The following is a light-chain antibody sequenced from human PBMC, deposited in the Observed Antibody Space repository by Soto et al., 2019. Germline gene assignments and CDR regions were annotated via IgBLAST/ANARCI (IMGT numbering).Light chain of an antibody. V-gene: IGKV1-39*01. CDR1: QYINTY. J-gene: IGKJ1*01. CDR2: AAS. Sequence: DIQMTQSPSSLSASVGDRVTITCRASQYINTYLNWFQQKPGKAPELLIYAASSLQGGVPSRFSGSGSGTDFTLTISSLQPEDFATYYCQQSYSTPRTFGQGTKVEIK. CDR3: QQSYSTPRT.